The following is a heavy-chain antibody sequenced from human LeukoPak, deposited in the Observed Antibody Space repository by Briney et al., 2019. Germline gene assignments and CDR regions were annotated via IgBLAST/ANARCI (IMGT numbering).Heavy chain of an antibody. CDR3: ARGTRTGGDGTAGTFDY. Sequence: ASVKVSCKASGYTFTGYYMHWVRQAPGQGLEWMGWINPNSGGTNYAQKFQGRVTMTRNTSINTAYMELSSLRSEDTAVYYCARGTRTGGDGTAGTFDYWGPGTLLTVSS. CDR1: GYTFTGYY. J-gene: IGHJ4*02. D-gene: IGHD1-26*01. V-gene: IGHV1-2*02. CDR2: INPNSGGT.